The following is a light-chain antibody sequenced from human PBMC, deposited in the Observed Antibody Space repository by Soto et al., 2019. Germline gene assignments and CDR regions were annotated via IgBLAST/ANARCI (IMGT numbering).Light chain of an antibody. J-gene: IGKJ1*01. V-gene: IGKV3-20*01. CDR1: VRVSTS. CDR3: QQYRSSPRT. Sequence: VLTQSPGTLYVSPGEGATLSFKASVRVSTSLAWYQHNPGQSPRLLIYGASTMATYIAARFSGSGSCTDFTLSISRLEPEDFAVYYCQQYRSSPRTFGQGTKV. CDR2: GAS.